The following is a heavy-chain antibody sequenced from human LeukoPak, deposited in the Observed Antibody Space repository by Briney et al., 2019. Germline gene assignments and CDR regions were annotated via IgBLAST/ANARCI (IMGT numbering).Heavy chain of an antibody. CDR1: GDSVSSNNAA. CDR3: AREGTMIRGIITWFDL. V-gene: IGHV6-1*01. J-gene: IGHJ5*02. Sequence: SQTLSLTCAISGDSVSSNNAAWNWIRQSPSRGLEWLGRTFYRSEWYHDYAVSVKSRITINPDTSKNQFSLQLNSVTPEDTAVYYCAREGTMIRGIITWFDLWGQGTLVTVSS. D-gene: IGHD3-10*01. CDR2: TFYRSEWYH.